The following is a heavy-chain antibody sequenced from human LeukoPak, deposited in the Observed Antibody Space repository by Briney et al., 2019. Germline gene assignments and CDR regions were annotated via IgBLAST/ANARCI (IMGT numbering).Heavy chain of an antibody. CDR2: IYYSGST. D-gene: IGHD5-24*01. J-gene: IGHJ4*02. V-gene: IGHV4-39*07. CDR1: GGSISSSSYY. CDR3: ARVREMATTYFDY. Sequence: SETLSLTCTVSGGSISSSSYYWGWIRQPPGKGLEWIGSIYYSGSTYYNPSLKSRVTISVDTSKNQFSLKLSSVTAADTAVYYCARVREMATTYFDYWGQGTLVTVSS.